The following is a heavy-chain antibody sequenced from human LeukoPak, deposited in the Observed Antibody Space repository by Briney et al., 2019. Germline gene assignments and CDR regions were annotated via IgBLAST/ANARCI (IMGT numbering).Heavy chain of an antibody. CDR2: IKQDGSEK. Sequence: GGSLRLSCAASGFTFSSYSMNWVRQAPGKGLEWVANIKQDGSEKYYVDSVKGRFTISRDNAKNSLYLQMNSLRAEDTAAYYCARDHWGYLTNDAFDIWGQGTMVTVSS. D-gene: IGHD7-27*01. CDR1: GFTFSSYS. J-gene: IGHJ3*02. V-gene: IGHV3-7*01. CDR3: ARDHWGYLTNDAFDI.